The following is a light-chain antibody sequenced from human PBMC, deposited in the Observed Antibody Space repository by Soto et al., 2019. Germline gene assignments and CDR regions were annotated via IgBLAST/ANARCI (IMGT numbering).Light chain of an antibody. CDR1: QTISNY. J-gene: IGKJ2*01. CDR2: AAS. Sequence: DIQMTQSPSSLSAYVGDRVTITCRASQTISNYLNWFQQTPGKAPKLLIYAASNLQSGVPSRFSGSGSGTECTLTISRLQPEDLATYYCQQTYSTPHTFGQGTQLEIK. CDR3: QQTYSTPHT. V-gene: IGKV1-39*01.